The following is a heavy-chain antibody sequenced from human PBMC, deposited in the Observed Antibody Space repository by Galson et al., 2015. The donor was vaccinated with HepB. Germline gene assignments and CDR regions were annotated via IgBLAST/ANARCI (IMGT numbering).Heavy chain of an antibody. Sequence: SVKVSCKASGYTFTSYAMHWVRQAPGQRLEWMGWINAGNGNTKYSQKFQGRVTITRDTSASTAYMELSSLRSEDTAVYYCAKVSGNIAGLGLVPLANKPETKRNIAVAGIAAGHYFDYWGQGTLVTVSS. CDR3: AKVSGNIAGLGLVPLANKPETKRNIAVAGIAAGHYFDY. CDR2: INAGNGNT. CDR1: GYTFTSYA. D-gene: IGHD6-19*01. V-gene: IGHV1-3*01. J-gene: IGHJ4*02.